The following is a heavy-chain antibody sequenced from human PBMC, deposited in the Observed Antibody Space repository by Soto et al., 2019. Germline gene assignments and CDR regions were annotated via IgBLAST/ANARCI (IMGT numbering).Heavy chain of an antibody. CDR2: INAGNGNT. D-gene: IGHD2-15*01. V-gene: IGHV1-3*01. CDR3: ARDDCSGGTCYSDAFDI. J-gene: IGHJ3*02. CDR1: GYTFISYA. Sequence: ASVKVSCKASGYTFISYAMHWVRQAPGQRLEWMGWINAGNGNTKYSQKFQGRVTITRDTSATTAYMELSSLGSEDTAVYYCARDDCSGGTCYSDAFDIWGQGTMVTVSS.